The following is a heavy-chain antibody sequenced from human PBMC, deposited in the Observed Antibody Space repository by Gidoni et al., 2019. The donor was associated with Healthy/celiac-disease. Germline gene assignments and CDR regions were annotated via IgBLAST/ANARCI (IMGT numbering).Heavy chain of an antibody. CDR3: ARREFTIFGVFIMDV. Sequence: SWWQLRQPPGKGLEWIGEINHSGSTNYNPSLKSRVTISVDTSKNQFSLKLSSVTAADTAVYYCARREFTIFGVFIMDVWGKGTTVTVSS. CDR2: INHSGST. D-gene: IGHD3-3*01. CDR1: S. V-gene: IGHV4-34*01. J-gene: IGHJ6*03.